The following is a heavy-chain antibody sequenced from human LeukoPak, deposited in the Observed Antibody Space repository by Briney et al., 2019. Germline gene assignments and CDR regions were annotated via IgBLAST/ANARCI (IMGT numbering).Heavy chain of an antibody. D-gene: IGHD2-2*01. CDR3: ASLYCSSTSCYGIDY. CDR1: GCTFTSYG. V-gene: IGHV1-18*01. CDR2: ISAYNGDT. J-gene: IGHJ4*01. Sequence: ASVKVSCKASGCTFTSYGISWVRQAPGQGPEWMGWISAYNGDTNYAQKFQGRVTMTTDTSTSTAYMELRSLRSDDTAMYYCASLYCSSTSCYGIDYWGHGTLVTVSS.